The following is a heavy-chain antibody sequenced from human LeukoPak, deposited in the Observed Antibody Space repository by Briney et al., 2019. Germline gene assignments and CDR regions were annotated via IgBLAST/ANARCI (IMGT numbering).Heavy chain of an antibody. CDR2: MFYRGSS. CDR3: ARGGGGYRGYASYYYYAMDV. V-gene: IGHV4-31*03. Sequence: SETLSLTCTVSGDSISSGDYYWTWIRQQPGKGLEWIAYMFYRGSSHFNPSLRSRVTMSGDASKNQFSLNLTSVTAADTAVYFCARGGGGYRGYASYYYYAMDVWGQGTTVTVSS. J-gene: IGHJ6*02. D-gene: IGHD5-12*01. CDR1: GDSISSGDYY.